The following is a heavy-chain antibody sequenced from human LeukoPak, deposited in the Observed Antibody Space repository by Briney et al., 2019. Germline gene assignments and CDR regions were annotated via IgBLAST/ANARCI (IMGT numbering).Heavy chain of an antibody. D-gene: IGHD4-11*01. J-gene: IGHJ4*02. CDR2: IYPGDSDT. V-gene: IGHV5-51*01. CDR1: GYSFASYW. CDR3: ARKDYNNGDGDY. Sequence: GGSLKISCKGSGYSFASYWIGWVGHMPGKDLVWMGIIYPGDSDTRYSPSFQGQVTISADKSITTAYLQWSSLKASDSAMYYCARKDYNNGDGDYWGPGTLVTVSS.